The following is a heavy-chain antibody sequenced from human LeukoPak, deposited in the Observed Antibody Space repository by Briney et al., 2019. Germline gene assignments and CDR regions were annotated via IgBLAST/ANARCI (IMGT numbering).Heavy chain of an antibody. V-gene: IGHV1-69*05. Sequence: SSVKVSCKASGGTFISYAIRWVRQAPGQGLEWRGGIIPIFGTTNYAQKFQGRVTITTDESTSTAYMELSSLRSEDTAVYYCAISLPPDIVVVPGPSEYWGTGTLVTVSS. CDR2: IIPIFGTT. J-gene: IGHJ4*02. CDR3: AISLPPDIVVVPGPSEY. CDR1: GGTFISYA. D-gene: IGHD2-2*01.